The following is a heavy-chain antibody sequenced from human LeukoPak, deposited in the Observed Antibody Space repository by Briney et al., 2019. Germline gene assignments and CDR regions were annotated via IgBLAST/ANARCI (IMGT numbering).Heavy chain of an antibody. Sequence: GGSLRLSCAASGFTFSSCTMNWVRQAPGKGLEWVSSIRSSSSYIYYADSVKGRFTISRDNAKNSLYLQMNSLRAEDTAVYYCARDLTSAYCGGDCYYGFDYWGQGTLVTVSS. CDR2: IRSSSSYI. V-gene: IGHV3-21*01. D-gene: IGHD2-21*02. CDR3: ARDLTSAYCGGDCYYGFDY. J-gene: IGHJ4*02. CDR1: GFTFSSCT.